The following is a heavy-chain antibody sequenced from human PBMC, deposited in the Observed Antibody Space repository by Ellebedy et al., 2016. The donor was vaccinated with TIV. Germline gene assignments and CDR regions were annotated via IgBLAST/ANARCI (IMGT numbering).Heavy chain of an antibody. CDR3: AILWFGASVAFDI. CDR2: IYPGDSDT. D-gene: IGHD3-10*01. V-gene: IGHV5-51*01. CDR1: GYSFTSYW. Sequence: KVSXXGSGYSFTSYWIGWVRQMPGKGLEWMGIIYPGDSDTRYSPSFQGQVTISADKSISTAYLQWSSLKASDTAMYYCAILWFGASVAFDIWGQGTMVTVSS. J-gene: IGHJ3*02.